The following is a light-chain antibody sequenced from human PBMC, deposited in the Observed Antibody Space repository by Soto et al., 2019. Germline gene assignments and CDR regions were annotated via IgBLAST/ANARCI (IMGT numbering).Light chain of an antibody. Sequence: DIVMTQSPDSLAVSLGERATINCKSSQSVLFGSNNQNYLAWYQQKPGQPPKLLIYWTSTRESGVPDRFSGSGSGTDFTLTISSLQAEDVAVYYCQQYYSTPPTFGQGTKVEIK. CDR3: QQYYSTPPT. J-gene: IGKJ1*01. V-gene: IGKV4-1*01. CDR2: WTS. CDR1: QSVLFGSNNQNY.